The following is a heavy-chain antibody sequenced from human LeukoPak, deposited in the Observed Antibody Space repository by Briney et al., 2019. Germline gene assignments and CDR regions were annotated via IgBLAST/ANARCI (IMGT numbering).Heavy chain of an antibody. Sequence: SETLSLTCSVSGYSISSGYYWGWIRQPPGKGLEWIGSIYHSGNTLYNPSLKSRVTISVDTSKNQFSLKLASVTAADTAVYYCTRRYCYGGRCYPYFDSWGQGTLVTVSS. CDR1: GYSISSGYY. J-gene: IGHJ4*02. CDR2: IYHSGNT. D-gene: IGHD2-15*01. CDR3: TRRYCYGGRCYPYFDS. V-gene: IGHV4-38-2*02.